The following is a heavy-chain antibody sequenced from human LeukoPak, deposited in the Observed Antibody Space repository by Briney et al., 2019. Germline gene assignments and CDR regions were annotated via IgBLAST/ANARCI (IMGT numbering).Heavy chain of an antibody. V-gene: IGHV4-59*01. CDR3: ARDGRAGSLFAY. Sequence: PSETLSLTCTVSGGSISSYYWTWIRQPPGKGLEWIGYIYNSGSTNYNPSLKSRVTISVDTSKNQFSLKLSSVTAADTAIYYCARDGRAGSLFAYWGQGTLVTVSS. CDR1: GGSISSYY. J-gene: IGHJ4*02. CDR2: IYNSGST. D-gene: IGHD6-19*01.